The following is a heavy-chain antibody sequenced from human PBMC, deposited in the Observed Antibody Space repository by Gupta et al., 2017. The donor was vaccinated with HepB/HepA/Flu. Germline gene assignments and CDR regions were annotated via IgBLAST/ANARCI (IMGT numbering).Heavy chain of an antibody. Sequence: QLQLQESGSGLVKPSQTLSLTCAVSGGSISSGGYSWSWIRQPPGKGLEWIGYIYHSGSTYYNPSLKSRVTISVDRSKNQFSLKLSSVTAADTAVYYCARFVVCGGDCYNWFDPWGQGTLVTVSS. V-gene: IGHV4-30-2*01. CDR2: IYHSGST. CDR3: ARFVVCGGDCYNWFDP. CDR1: GGSISSGGYS. J-gene: IGHJ5*02. D-gene: IGHD2-21*02.